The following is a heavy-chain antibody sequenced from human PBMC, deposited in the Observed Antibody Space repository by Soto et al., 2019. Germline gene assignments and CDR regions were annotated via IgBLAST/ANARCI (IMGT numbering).Heavy chain of an antibody. V-gene: IGHV4-31*03. J-gene: IGHJ4*02. CDR3: ARGSSSSSGGDY. D-gene: IGHD6-6*01. CDR2: IYYSGST. CDR1: GGSISSGGYY. Sequence: PSETLSLTCTVSGGSISSGGYYWSWIRQHPGKGLEWIGYIYYSGSTYYNPSLKSRVTISVDTSKNQFSLKLSSVTAADTAVYYCARGSSSSSGGDYWGQGTLVTVSS.